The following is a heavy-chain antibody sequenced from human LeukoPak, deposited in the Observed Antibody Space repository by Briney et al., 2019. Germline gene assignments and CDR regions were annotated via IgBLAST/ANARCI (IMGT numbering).Heavy chain of an antibody. V-gene: IGHV3-7*03. J-gene: IGHJ4*02. CDR3: AKKGATTGDFDY. CDR2: INLDGSQK. D-gene: IGHD1-26*01. CDR1: GFTFSNYW. Sequence: GGSLRLSCAASGFTFSNYWMAWVRQAPGKGPEWVANINLDGSQKYYVDSVKGRFTISRDNSKNTLYLQMNSLRAEDTAVYYCAKKGATTGDFDYWGQGTLVTVSS.